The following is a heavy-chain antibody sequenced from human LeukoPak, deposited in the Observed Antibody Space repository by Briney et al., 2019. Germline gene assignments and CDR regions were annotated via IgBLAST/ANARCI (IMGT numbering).Heavy chain of an antibody. V-gene: IGHV4-38-2*01. D-gene: IGHD2-15*01. Sequence: PSETLSLTCAVSGYSISSGFYWGWIRQPPGKGPEWIGNIYHSGSTYYNPSLKSRVTISVDTSNNQFSLKLSSVTTADTAVYYCARHGLSGSGYSQFDYWGQGTLVTVSS. CDR2: IYHSGST. CDR3: ARHGLSGSGYSQFDY. J-gene: IGHJ4*02. CDR1: GYSISSGFY.